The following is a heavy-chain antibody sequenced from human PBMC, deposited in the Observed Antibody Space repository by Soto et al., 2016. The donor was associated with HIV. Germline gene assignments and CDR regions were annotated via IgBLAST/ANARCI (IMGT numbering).Heavy chain of an antibody. Sequence: EVQLVESGGGLVQPGRSLRLSCTASGFTFGDYAMSWVRQAPGKGLEWVGFIRSKAYGGTTEYAASVKGRFTISRDDSKSIAYLQMNSLKTEDTAVYYCTRDSSSWYDHYYYGMDVWGQGTTVTVS. CDR3: TRDSSSWYDHYYYGMDV. V-gene: IGHV3-49*04. CDR2: IRSKAYGGTT. D-gene: IGHD6-13*01. J-gene: IGHJ6*02. CDR1: GFTFGDYA.